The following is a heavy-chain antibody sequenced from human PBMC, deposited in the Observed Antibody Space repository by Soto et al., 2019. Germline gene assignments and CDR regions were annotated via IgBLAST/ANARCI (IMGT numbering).Heavy chain of an antibody. Sequence: GSLTLSSAPSAFSFSTYAMTCVRHAAGRGLEWVSGIDGSGGSTSNADAVKARFNISRDNSKTTLNLQMTSLIAEDTAVYYCTKDRECYYDSSGYYYDPCFDYWGQGTLVTVSS. V-gene: IGHV3-23*01. CDR3: TKDRECYYDSSGYYYDPCFDY. J-gene: IGHJ4*02. CDR1: AFSFSTYA. CDR2: IDGSGGST. D-gene: IGHD3-22*01.